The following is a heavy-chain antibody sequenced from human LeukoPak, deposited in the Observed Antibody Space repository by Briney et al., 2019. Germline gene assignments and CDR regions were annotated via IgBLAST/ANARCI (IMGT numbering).Heavy chain of an antibody. D-gene: IGHD2-15*01. CDR3: ARDPGSPRGYFDL. CDR2: IFYSGST. CDR1: GGSISSGGYY. Sequence: PSQTLSLTCTVSGGSISSGGYYWSWIRQRPGKGLEWIGYIFYSGSTYYNPSLKSRVTISVDTSQNQFSLKLSSVTAADTAVYYCARDPGSPRGYFDLWGRGTLVTVSS. J-gene: IGHJ2*01. V-gene: IGHV4-31*03.